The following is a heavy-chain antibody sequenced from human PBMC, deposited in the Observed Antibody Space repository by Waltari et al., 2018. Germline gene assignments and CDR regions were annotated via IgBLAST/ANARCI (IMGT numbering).Heavy chain of an antibody. CDR2: VNPDTGGT. CDR3: ASYSSSFFPLDAFQI. D-gene: IGHD2-2*01. J-gene: IGHJ3*02. CDR1: GYTFTAYY. Sequence: QVQLVQSGAEVKRPGASVKVSCKTSGYTFTAYYPHWVRQAPGEGLEWMGWVNPDTGGTYCAQKFQDRVTMTRDTSTSTAYMDLNRLTSDDTAVYFCASYSSSFFPLDAFQIWGQGTMVTVSS. V-gene: IGHV1-2*02.